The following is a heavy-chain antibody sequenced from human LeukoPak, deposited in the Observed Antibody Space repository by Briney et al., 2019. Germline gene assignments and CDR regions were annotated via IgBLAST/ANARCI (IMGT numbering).Heavy chain of an antibody. CDR1: GFTFSDYY. V-gene: IGHV3-74*01. Sequence: GGSLRLSCAAFGFTFSDYYMSWIRQAPGKGLVWVSRINSDGSSASYADSVEGRFTISRDNAKNTLYLQMNSLRAEDTAVYYCARHLTYGGWNSWGQGTLVTVSS. J-gene: IGHJ4*02. CDR2: INSDGSSA. D-gene: IGHD4-23*01. CDR3: ARHLTYGGWNS.